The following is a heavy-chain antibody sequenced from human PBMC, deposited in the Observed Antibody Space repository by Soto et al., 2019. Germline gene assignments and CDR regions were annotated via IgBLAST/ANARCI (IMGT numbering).Heavy chain of an antibody. Sequence: EVQLVESGGGLVKPGGSLRLSCAASGFTFTRYSMNWVRQAPGKGLEWVSSISSTTNYIYYGDSMKGRLTISSDNAKNSLYLAMNSMRAEDTAVYYCARESEDLTSNFDYWGQGTLVTVSS. CDR1: GFTFTRYS. CDR2: ISSTTNYI. V-gene: IGHV3-21*06. CDR3: ARESEDLTSNFDY. J-gene: IGHJ4*02.